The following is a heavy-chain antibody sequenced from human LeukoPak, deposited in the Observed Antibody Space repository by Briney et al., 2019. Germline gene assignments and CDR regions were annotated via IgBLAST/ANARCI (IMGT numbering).Heavy chain of an antibody. J-gene: IGHJ4*02. CDR2: VYSGGST. Sequence: GGSLRLSCEGSGFSARGNYMSWVRQAPGKGLEWVAVVYSGGSTNHAAAVKGRFSVSRDNSKDTLYLQMNNLRPEDTGVYFCARDLGWDNVTSFHFWGLGTQVTVSS. D-gene: IGHD2-15*01. CDR1: GFSARGNY. V-gene: IGHV3-66*02. CDR3: ARDLGWDNVTSFHF.